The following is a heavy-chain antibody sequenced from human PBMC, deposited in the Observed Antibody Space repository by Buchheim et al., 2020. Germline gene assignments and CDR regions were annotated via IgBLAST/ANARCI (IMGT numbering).Heavy chain of an antibody. D-gene: IGHD6-13*01. Sequence: EVQLLESGGGLVQTGGSLRLSCAASGFTFRRYAMSWVRQAPGKGLEWVSGISDSAASTYYADSVKGRFTISRDNSKNTPYLQMSSMRAEDTAVYHCARETSSSWDYWGQGTL. CDR2: ISDSAAST. V-gene: IGHV3-23*01. J-gene: IGHJ4*02. CDR3: ARETSSSWDY. CDR1: GFTFRRYA.